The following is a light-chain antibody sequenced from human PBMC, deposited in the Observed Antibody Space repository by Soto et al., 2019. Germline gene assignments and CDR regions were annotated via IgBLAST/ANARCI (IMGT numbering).Light chain of an antibody. CDR3: QQYDSSPRP. CDR2: GES. J-gene: IGKJ1*01. Sequence: EIVLTQSPGTLSLSPGARATLSCRASQSVSSTYLAWYQHKHGQAPRLLIYGESSRATGIPDRFSGSGSGTEFTLSISRLETEDFAVYYCQQYDSSPRPFGQGAKVE. V-gene: IGKV3-20*01. CDR1: QSVSSTY.